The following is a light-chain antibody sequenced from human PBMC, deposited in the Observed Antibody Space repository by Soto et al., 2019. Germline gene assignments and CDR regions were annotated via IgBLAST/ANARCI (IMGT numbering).Light chain of an antibody. CDR1: QTITNL. J-gene: IGKJ5*01. CDR2: KAS. CDR3: LRSYSTPS. V-gene: IGKV1-5*03. Sequence: DIQLTQSPSTMSASVGYRVTITCGASQTITNLLAWFQQKPGKAREIFIYKASSLQSGVPSRFSGSGSGTEFTLTISSMKPDDSATYYCLRSYSTPSFGQGTRLEI.